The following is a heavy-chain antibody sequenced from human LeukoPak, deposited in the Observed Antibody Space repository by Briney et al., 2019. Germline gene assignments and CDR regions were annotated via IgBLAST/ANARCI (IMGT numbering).Heavy chain of an antibody. CDR1: GYTLTELS. J-gene: IGHJ4*02. D-gene: IGHD3-10*01. V-gene: IGHV1-24*01. CDR2: FDPEDGET. CDR3: ATGVRGVSSGYFDY. Sequence: ASVKVSCKVSGYTLTELSMHWVRQDPGKGLEWMGGFDPEDGETIYAQKFQGRVTMTEDTSTDTAYMELSSLRSEDTAVYYCATGVRGVSSGYFDYWGQGTLVTVSS.